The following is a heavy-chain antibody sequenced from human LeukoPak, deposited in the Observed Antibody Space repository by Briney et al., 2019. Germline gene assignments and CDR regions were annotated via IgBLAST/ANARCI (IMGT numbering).Heavy chain of an antibody. CDR2: INPNSGGT. Sequence: GASVKVSCKASGYTFSTYPMNWVRQAPGQGLEWMGWINPNSGGTNYAQKFQGWVTMTRDTSISTAYMELSRLRSDDTAVYYCARDDGYNFDYWGQGTLVTVSS. J-gene: IGHJ4*02. CDR1: GYTFSTYP. V-gene: IGHV1-2*04. D-gene: IGHD5-24*01. CDR3: ARDDGYNFDY.